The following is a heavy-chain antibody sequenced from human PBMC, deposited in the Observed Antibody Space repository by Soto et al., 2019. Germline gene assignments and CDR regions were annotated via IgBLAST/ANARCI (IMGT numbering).Heavy chain of an antibody. Sequence: GXSVKGSCKASGYTFTSYYMHWVRQAPGQGLEWMGIINPSGGSTSYAQKFQGRVTMTRDTSTSTVYMELSSLRSEDTAVYYCARSSKPAMFDYWGQGTLVTVYS. CDR1: GYTFTSYY. CDR3: ARSSKPAMFDY. J-gene: IGHJ4*02. CDR2: INPSGGST. D-gene: IGHD5-18*01. V-gene: IGHV1-46*01.